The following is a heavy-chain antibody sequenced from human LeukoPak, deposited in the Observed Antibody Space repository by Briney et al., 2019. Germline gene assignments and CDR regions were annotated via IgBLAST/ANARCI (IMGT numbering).Heavy chain of an antibody. D-gene: IGHD5-24*01. J-gene: IGHJ4*02. CDR1: GYTLPDYY. CDR2: INPKNGDT. CDR3: ARGAPGIGYNKDPY. Sequence: GASVTVSCKSSGYTLPDYYIHGVRLAPSQGLEGMGWINPKNGDTKYAQKFQSRVTMTRDTSISTAYMELSKLTSDDTAVYYGARGAPGIGYNKDPYWGQGTLVTVSS. V-gene: IGHV1-2*02.